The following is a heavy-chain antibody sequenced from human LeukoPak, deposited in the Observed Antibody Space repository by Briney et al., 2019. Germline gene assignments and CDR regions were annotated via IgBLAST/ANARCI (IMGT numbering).Heavy chain of an antibody. Sequence: SETLSLTCAVYGGSFSGYYWSWIRQPPGKGLEWIGEINHSGSTNYNPSLKSRVTISVDTSKNQFSLKLSSVTAADTAVCYCARGGSITIFGVVIHKYYFDYWGQGTLVTVSS. J-gene: IGHJ4*02. V-gene: IGHV4-34*01. CDR3: ARGGSITIFGVVIHKYYFDY. CDR1: GGSFSGYY. CDR2: INHSGST. D-gene: IGHD3-3*01.